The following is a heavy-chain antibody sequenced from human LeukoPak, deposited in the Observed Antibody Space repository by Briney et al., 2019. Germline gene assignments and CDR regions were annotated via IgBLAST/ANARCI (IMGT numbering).Heavy chain of an antibody. V-gene: IGHV1-18*01. CDR3: ARESGSYPLYYYGMDV. CDR1: GYTFTSYG. CDR2: ISAYNGNI. J-gene: IGHJ6*02. D-gene: IGHD1-26*01. Sequence: GASVKVSCKASGYTFTSYGISWVRQAPGQGLEWMGWISAYNGNINYAQKLQGRVTMTTDTSTSTAYMELRSLRSDDTAVYYCARESGSYPLYYYGMDVWGQGTTVTVSS.